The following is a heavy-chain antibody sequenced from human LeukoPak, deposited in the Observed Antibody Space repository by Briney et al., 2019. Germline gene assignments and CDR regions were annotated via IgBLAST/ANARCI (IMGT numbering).Heavy chain of an antibody. V-gene: IGHV3-23*01. CDR3: ARPSGYTYNWLDIFDI. CDR1: GFTFSSYS. J-gene: IGHJ3*02. CDR2: ISESGAKT. D-gene: IGHD5-18*01. Sequence: PGVSLRLSCAASGFTFSSYSMSWVRQAPGKGLEWVSIISESGAKTYYADPVRGRFTISRDNSKNTLYLKMNSLRAEDTAVYYCARPSGYTYNWLDIFDIWGQGTMVTVSS.